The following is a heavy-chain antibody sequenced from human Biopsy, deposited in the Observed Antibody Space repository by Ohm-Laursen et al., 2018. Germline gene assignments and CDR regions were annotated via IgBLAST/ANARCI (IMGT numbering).Heavy chain of an antibody. D-gene: IGHD2/OR15-2a*01. J-gene: IGHJ6*02. CDR2: IYYSGST. V-gene: IGHV4-59*07. CDR1: GGSISSGY. CDR3: ARATNSTGWPYYYFYGMGV. Sequence: SDTLSLTCSVSGGSISSGYWSWIRQTPGKGLEWIGYIYYSGSTNYNPSLKSRVTISVDTSKNQFSLRLNSVTAADTAVYYCARATNSTGWPYYYFYGMGVWGQGTTVTVSS.